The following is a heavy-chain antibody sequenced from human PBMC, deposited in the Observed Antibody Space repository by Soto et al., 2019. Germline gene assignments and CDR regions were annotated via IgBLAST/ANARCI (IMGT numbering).Heavy chain of an antibody. V-gene: IGHV3-23*01. Sequence: EVQLLESGGGLVQPGGSLRLSCAASGFTFSSYAMSWVRQAPGKGLEWVSAISGSGGSTYYADSVKGRFTISRDNSKNALYLQMNSLRAEDTAVYYCAKASGWFGEFDHWGQGTLLTVSS. CDR1: GFTFSSYA. D-gene: IGHD3-10*01. J-gene: IGHJ4*02. CDR2: ISGSGGST. CDR3: AKASGWFGEFDH.